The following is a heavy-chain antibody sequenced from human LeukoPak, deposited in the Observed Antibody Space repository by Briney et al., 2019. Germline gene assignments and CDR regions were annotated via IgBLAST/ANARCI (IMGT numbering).Heavy chain of an antibody. CDR2: IYYSGST. V-gene: IGHV4-31*03. CDR1: GGSISSGGYY. J-gene: IGHJ5*02. D-gene: IGHD3-16*01. Sequence: PSQTLSLTCTVSGGSISSGGYYWSWIRQHPGKGLEWIGYIYYSGSTYYNPSLKSRVTISVDTSKNQFSLKLSSVTAADTAVYYCAKGGRGYSYYIGYDPWGQGTLVTVSS. CDR3: AKGGRGYSYYIGYDP.